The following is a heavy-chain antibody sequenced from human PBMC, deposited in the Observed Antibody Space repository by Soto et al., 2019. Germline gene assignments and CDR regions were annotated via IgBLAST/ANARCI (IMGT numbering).Heavy chain of an antibody. CDR2: INHSGST. D-gene: IGHD5-12*01. CDR1: GGSFSCYY. J-gene: IGHJ6*02. CDR3: ARVGVIVAGGFSYYYYGMDV. Sequence: LETLSLTCGVYGGSFSCYYLSWIRQPPGKGLEWIGEINHSGSTNYNPSLKSRVTISVDTSKNQFSLKLSSVTAEDTAVYYCARVGVIVAGGFSYYYYGMDVWGQGTTVTVSS. V-gene: IGHV4-34*01.